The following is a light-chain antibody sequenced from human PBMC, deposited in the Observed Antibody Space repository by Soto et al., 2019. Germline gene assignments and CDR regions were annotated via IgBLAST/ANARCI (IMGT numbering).Light chain of an antibody. CDR1: SSDIGGYNF. J-gene: IGLJ1*01. V-gene: IGLV2-14*01. Sequence: QSVLTQPASVSGSPGQSITIACTGTSSDIGGYNFVSWYQQHPGKAPKLLIYDVGNRPSGVSNRFSGSKSGNTASLTISGLQAEDAAHYYCSSYRTVSTHVFGTGTKLTVL. CDR2: DVG. CDR3: SSYRTVSTHV.